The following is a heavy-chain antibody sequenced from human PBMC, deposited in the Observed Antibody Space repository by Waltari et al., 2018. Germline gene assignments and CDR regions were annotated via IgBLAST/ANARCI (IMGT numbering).Heavy chain of an antibody. V-gene: IGHV4-4*07. D-gene: IGHD3-22*01. Sequence: QVQLQESGPGLVKPSETLSLTCTVSGGSIRSYYWSWIRQPAGKGLEWIGRIYTSGSTNYNPSLKSRVTMSVDTSKNQFSLKLSSVTAADTAVYYCARDTYYYDSSGYYDWYFDLWGRGTLVTVSS. CDR1: GGSIRSYY. CDR3: ARDTYYYDSSGYYDWYFDL. J-gene: IGHJ2*01. CDR2: IYTSGST.